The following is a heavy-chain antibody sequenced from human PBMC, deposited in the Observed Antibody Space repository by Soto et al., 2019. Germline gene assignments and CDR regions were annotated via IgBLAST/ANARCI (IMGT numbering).Heavy chain of an antibody. J-gene: IGHJ3*02. D-gene: IGHD3-9*01. V-gene: IGHV3-74*01. CDR1: GFAFNSCW. CDR2: INSDGSST. Sequence: WGCLTLSCSASGFAFNSCWMHWFRQAPGKGLVWVSRINSDGSSTSYADSVKGRFTISRDNAKNTLYLQMNSLRAEDTAVYYCARADLRYFAPDDAFDIWGQGTMVTVSS. CDR3: ARADLRYFAPDDAFDI.